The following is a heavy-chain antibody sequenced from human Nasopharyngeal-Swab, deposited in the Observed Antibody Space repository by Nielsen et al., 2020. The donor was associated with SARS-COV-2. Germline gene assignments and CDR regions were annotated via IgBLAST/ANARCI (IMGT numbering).Heavy chain of an antibody. D-gene: IGHD1-1*01. J-gene: IGHJ6*02. CDR2: INPSGST. Sequence: SETLSLTCAVYGGAFSGFYWSWIRQSPGEGLEWIGEINPSGSTDYNPSLKSRVSMSVDTSKNQVFLNLRSVTAADTALYYCARGRRERAPRYYYYGMDVWGQGTTVTVS. CDR3: ARGRRERAPRYYYYGMDV. CDR1: GGAFSGFY. V-gene: IGHV4-34*01.